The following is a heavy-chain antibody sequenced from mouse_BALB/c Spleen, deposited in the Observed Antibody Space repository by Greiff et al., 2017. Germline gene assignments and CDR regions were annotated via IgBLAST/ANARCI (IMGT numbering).Heavy chain of an antibody. V-gene: IGHV5-17*02. CDR2: ISSGSSTI. J-gene: IGHJ4*01. CDR1: GFTFSSFG. Sequence: EVKLQESGGGLVQPGGSRKLSCAASGFTFSSFGMHWVRQAPEKGLEWVAYISSGSSTIYYADTVKGRFTISRDNPKNTLFLQMTSLRSEDTAMYYCARVTGGYAMDYWGQGTSVTVSS. CDR3: ARVTGGYAMDY. D-gene: IGHD4-1*01.